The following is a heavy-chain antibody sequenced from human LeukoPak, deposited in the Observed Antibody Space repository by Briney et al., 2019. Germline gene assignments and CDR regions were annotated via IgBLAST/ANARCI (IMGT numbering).Heavy chain of an antibody. CDR1: GGSFSGYY. V-gene: IGHV4-34*01. J-gene: IGHJ4*02. CDR3: AGGDYDILTGYYNDY. Sequence: PSETLSLTCAVYGGSFSGYYWSWIRQPPGKGLDWIGEINHSGSTNYNPSLKSRVTISVDTSKNQFSLKLSSVTVADTAVYYCAGGDYDILTGYYNDYWGQGTLVTVSS. CDR2: INHSGST. D-gene: IGHD3-9*01.